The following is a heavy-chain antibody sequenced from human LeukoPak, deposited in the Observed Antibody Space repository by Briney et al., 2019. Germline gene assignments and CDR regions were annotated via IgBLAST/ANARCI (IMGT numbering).Heavy chain of an antibody. D-gene: IGHD3-3*01. J-gene: IGHJ4*02. CDR2: IYYSGST. CDR3: ARVKGGIFGVVFDY. V-gene: IGHV4-59*01. CDR1: GGSISSYY. Sequence: SETLSLTCTVSGGSISSYYWSWIRQPPGKGLEWIGYIYYSGSTNYNPSLKSRVTISVDTSKNQFSLKLSSVTAADTAVYYCARVKGGIFGVVFDYWGQGTLVTVSS.